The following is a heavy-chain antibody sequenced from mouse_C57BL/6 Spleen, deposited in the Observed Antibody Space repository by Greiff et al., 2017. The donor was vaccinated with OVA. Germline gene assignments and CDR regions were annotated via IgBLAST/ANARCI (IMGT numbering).Heavy chain of an antibody. D-gene: IGHD2-1*01. V-gene: IGHV5-17*01. CDR3: ARGGDCNFSYAMDY. J-gene: IGHJ4*01. CDR1: GFTFSDYG. Sequence: EVQGVESGGGLVKPGGSLKLSCAASGFTFSDYGMHWVRQAPEKGLEWVAYISSGSSTIYYADTVKGRFTISRDNAKNTLFLQMTSLRSEDTAMYYCARGGDCNFSYAMDYWGQGTSVTVSS. CDR2: ISSGSSTI.